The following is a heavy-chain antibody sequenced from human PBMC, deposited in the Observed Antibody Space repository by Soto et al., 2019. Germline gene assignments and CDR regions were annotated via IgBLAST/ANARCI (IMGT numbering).Heavy chain of an antibody. CDR2: IYYSGST. D-gene: IGHD3-3*01. CDR1: GGSISSYY. J-gene: IGHJ6*02. Sequence: ETLSLTCTVSGGSISSYYWSWIRQPPGKGLEWIGYIYYSGSTNYNPSLKSRVTISVDTSKNQFSLKLSSVTAEDTAVYYCTAFWSGYRGFYGMDVWGQGTTVTVSS. CDR3: TAFWSGYRGFYGMDV. V-gene: IGHV4-59*01.